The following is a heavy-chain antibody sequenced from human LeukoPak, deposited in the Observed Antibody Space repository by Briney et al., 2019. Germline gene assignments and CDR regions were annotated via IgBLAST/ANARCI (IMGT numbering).Heavy chain of an antibody. V-gene: IGHV1-2*06. CDR2: INPNSGGT. J-gene: IGHJ5*02. Sequence: ASVKVSCKASGHTFTHYYMHWVRQAPGQGLEWMGRINPNSGGTNYVQKFEGRVTMSRDTSISTAYMELSRLRSDDTAVYYCARGDFGVTPLFGWFDPWGQGTLVTVSS. CDR1: GHTFTHYY. D-gene: IGHD4-23*01. CDR3: ARGDFGVTPLFGWFDP.